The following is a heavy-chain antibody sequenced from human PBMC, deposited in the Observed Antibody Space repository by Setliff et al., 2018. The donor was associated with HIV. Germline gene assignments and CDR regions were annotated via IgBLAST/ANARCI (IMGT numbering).Heavy chain of an antibody. J-gene: IGHJ6*02. D-gene: IGHD3-3*01. CDR2: IYNGGGT. CDR1: GFTVSRAY. V-gene: IGHV3-66*01. Sequence: GGSLRLSCVASGFTVSRAYMSWVRQGAGKGLECVAVIYNGGGTDYSDSVKGRFSISRDNSKNILHLQMNRLRVDDTAVYYCATFNFWTGSLVDYCYHGEDVWGQGTTVTVSS. CDR3: ATFNFWTGSLVDYCYHGEDV.